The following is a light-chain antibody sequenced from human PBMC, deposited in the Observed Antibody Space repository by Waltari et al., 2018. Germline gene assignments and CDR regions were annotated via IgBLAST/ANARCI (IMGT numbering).Light chain of an antibody. J-gene: IGLJ1*01. V-gene: IGLV2-23*02. CDR1: SSDVGTYNR. CDR2: EVL. CDR3: CSYAGSSTYYV. Sequence: QSALTQPASVSGSPGQSITISCTGTSSDVGTYNRVSWYQQHPGKAPKLMIYEVLNRPSGVSNRLSGSKSGNTASLTISGLQAEDEADYYCCSYAGSSTYYVFGTGTKVTVL.